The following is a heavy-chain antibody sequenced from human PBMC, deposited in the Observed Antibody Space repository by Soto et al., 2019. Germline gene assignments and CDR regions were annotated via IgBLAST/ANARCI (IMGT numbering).Heavy chain of an antibody. CDR3: ARGCTRLRFLDP. D-gene: IGHD2-2*01. CDR1: GGSISSGGDY. CDR2: IYYSGST. J-gene: IGHJ5*02. V-gene: IGHV4-31*03. Sequence: PSETLSLTCTVSGGSISSGGDYWSLIRQHPGKGLEWIGYIYYSGSTYYNPSLKSRVTISVDTSKNQFSLKLSSVTAADTAVYYCARGCTRLRFLDPWGQGTLVTVSS.